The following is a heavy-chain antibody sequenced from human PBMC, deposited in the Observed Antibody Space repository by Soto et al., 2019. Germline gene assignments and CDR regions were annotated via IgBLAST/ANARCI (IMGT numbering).Heavy chain of an antibody. Sequence: QVQLVQSGAAVKKPGSSVKVSCKASGGTFSSYAISWVRQAPGQGLEWMGGIIPIFGTANYAQKFQGRVTITADESTSTAYMELSSLRSEDTAVYYCALGSRGFMWSGAAEDYWGQGTLVTVSS. CDR2: IIPIFGTA. CDR3: ALGSRGFMWSGAAEDY. CDR1: GGTFSSYA. D-gene: IGHD3-3*01. J-gene: IGHJ4*02. V-gene: IGHV1-69*12.